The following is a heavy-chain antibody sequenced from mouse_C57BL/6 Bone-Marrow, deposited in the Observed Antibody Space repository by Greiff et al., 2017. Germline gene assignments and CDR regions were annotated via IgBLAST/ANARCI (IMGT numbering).Heavy chain of an antibody. Sequence: VQLQQSGPELVKPGASVKIPCKASGYTFTDYNMDWVKQSHGKSLEWIGDINPNNGGTIYNQKFKGKATLTVDKSSSTAYMELRSLTSEDTAVYYCARSHGGSYYFAYWGQGTLGTVAA. CDR3: ARSHGGSYYFAY. V-gene: IGHV1-18*01. J-gene: IGHJ3*01. CDR1: GYTFTDYN. D-gene: IGHD1-1*02. CDR2: INPNNGGT.